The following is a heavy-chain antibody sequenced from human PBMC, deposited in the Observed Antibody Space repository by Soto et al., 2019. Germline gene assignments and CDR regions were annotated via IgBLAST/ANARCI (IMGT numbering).Heavy chain of an antibody. CDR3: ARAWGGNYPFDY. CDR1: GFTFSSYS. D-gene: IGHD1-7*01. CDR2: ISSGSSYI. J-gene: IGHJ4*02. Sequence: NPGGSLRLSCAASGFTFSSYSMNWVRRAPGKGLEWVSSISSGSSYIYYADSVKGRFTISRDNAKNSLYLQMNSLRAEDTAVYYCARAWGGNYPFDYWGQGTLVTVSS. V-gene: IGHV3-21*01.